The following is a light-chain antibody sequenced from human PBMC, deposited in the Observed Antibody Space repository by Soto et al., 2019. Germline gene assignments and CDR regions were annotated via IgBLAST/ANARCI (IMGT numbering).Light chain of an antibody. CDR2: QAS. CDR1: ESFSRW. J-gene: IGKJ1*01. CDR3: QQYQRFSRT. V-gene: IGKV1-5*03. Sequence: DIQMTQSPTTLSASVGDRVTITCRANESFSRWLAWYQQKPGKAPKLLIYQASRLQSGVPSRFSGSGSGTEFTLTISSLQPDDLATYYCQQYQRFSRTFGRGTKV.